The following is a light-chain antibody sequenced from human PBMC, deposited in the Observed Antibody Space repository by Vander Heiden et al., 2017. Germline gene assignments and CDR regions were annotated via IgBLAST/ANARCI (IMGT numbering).Light chain of an antibody. Sequence: SYELPQPPSVSVSPGQTASIPCSGDKSGDKDACWYQKKPGQSPVLVIYQDSKRPAGIPERVSGSNAGNTATLIIGGTQAMDDADYYCQALNSSSFVFGTGTKVTVL. J-gene: IGLJ1*01. V-gene: IGLV3-1*01. CDR1: KSGDKD. CDR2: QDS. CDR3: QALNSSSFV.